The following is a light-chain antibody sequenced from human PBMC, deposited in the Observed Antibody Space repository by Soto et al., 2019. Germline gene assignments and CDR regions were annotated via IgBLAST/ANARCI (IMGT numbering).Light chain of an antibody. Sequence: EIVLTQSPGTLYLSPGERATLSCRASQSVTNNYLAWYQQKTGQTPRLIVYLASSRAPGIPDRFSGSGSGTHITLTISRVEPEDFAVYYCHQYGSSPWTFGQGTKVEIK. CDR2: LAS. CDR1: QSVTNNY. V-gene: IGKV3-20*01. CDR3: HQYGSSPWT. J-gene: IGKJ1*01.